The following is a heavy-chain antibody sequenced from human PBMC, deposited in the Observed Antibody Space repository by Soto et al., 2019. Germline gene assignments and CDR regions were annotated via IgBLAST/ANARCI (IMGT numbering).Heavy chain of an antibody. D-gene: IGHD2-15*01. CDR1: GGSISSGGYS. CDR2: IYYSGST. Sequence: SETLSLTCTVSGGSISSGGYSWSWIRQHPGKGLEWIGYIYYSGSTYYNPSLKSRVTISVDTSKNQFSLKLSSVTAADTAVYYCARNSGGGSCGYWGQGTLVTVSS. J-gene: IGHJ4*02. V-gene: IGHV4-31*03. CDR3: ARNSGGGSCGY.